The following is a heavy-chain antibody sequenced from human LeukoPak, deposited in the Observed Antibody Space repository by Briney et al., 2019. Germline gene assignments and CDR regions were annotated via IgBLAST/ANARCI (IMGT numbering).Heavy chain of an antibody. CDR1: GFTFSSYA. Sequence: PGGSLRLSCAASGFTFSSYAMSWVRQAPGKGLEWVSSISSSSSYIYYADSVKGRFTISRDNAKNSLYLQMNSLRAEDTAVYYCARDFGVGRYDSSGYYIDYWGQGTLVTVSS. CDR3: ARDFGVGRYDSSGYYIDY. J-gene: IGHJ4*02. CDR2: ISSSSSYI. V-gene: IGHV3-21*01. D-gene: IGHD3-22*01.